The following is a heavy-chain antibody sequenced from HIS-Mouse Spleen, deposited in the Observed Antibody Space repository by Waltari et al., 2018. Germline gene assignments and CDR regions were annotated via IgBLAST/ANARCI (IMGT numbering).Heavy chain of an antibody. CDR3: ASTGVPDY. CDR1: GGSFSGYY. J-gene: IGHJ4*02. V-gene: IGHV4-34*01. D-gene: IGHD7-27*01. CDR2: INHSGST. Sequence: QVQLQQWGAGLLKPSETLSLPCAVYGGSFSGYYWSWIRQPPGKGLEWIGEINHSGSTNYNPSLKSRVTISVDTSKNQFSLKLSSVTTADTAVYYCASTGVPDYWGQGTLVTVSS.